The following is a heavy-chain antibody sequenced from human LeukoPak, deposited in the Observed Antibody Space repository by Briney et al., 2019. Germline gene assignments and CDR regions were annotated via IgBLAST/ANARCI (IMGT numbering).Heavy chain of an antibody. CDR3: ARGIQLTLAAHAFDI. Sequence: PGGSLRLSCAASGFIVSNNYMSWVRQAPGKGLEWVSVIYSGGGTYSADSVKGRFTISRDNSKNTLYFQMNNLRAEDTAVYYCARGIQLTLAAHAFDIWGPGTMVTVPS. D-gene: IGHD1-1*01. CDR2: IYSGGGT. J-gene: IGHJ3*02. CDR1: GFIVSNNY. V-gene: IGHV3-53*01.